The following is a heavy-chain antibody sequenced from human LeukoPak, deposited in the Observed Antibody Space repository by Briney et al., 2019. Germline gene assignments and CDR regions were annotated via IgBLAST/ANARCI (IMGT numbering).Heavy chain of an antibody. CDR3: ARERPDTYYYDSSGYDDAFDI. J-gene: IGHJ3*02. CDR1: GYTFTGYY. CDR2: IIPILGIA. Sequence: SVKVSCKASGYTFTGYYMHWVRQAPGQGLEWMGRIIPILGIANYAQKFQGRVTITADKSTSTAYMELSSLRSEDTAVYYCARERPDTYYYDSSGYDDAFDIWGQGTMVTVSS. D-gene: IGHD3-22*01. V-gene: IGHV1-69*04.